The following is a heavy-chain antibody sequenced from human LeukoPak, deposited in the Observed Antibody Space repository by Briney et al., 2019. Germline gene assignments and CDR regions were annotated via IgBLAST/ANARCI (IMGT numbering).Heavy chain of an antibody. CDR3: ARAVTPYYYGMDV. V-gene: IGHV4-59*12. D-gene: IGHD4-17*01. CDR1: GGSISSYY. CDR2: IYYSGST. Sequence: PSETLSLTCTVSGGSISSYYWSWIRQPPGKGLEWIGYIYYSGSTNYNPSLKSRVTISVDKSKNQFSLKLSSVTAADTAVYYCARAVTPYYYGMDVWGQGTTVTVSS. J-gene: IGHJ6*02.